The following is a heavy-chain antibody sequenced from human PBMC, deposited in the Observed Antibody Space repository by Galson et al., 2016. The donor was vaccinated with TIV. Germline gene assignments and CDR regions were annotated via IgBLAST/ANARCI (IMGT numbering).Heavy chain of an antibody. J-gene: IGHJ4*02. CDR1: GFTFDAYG. D-gene: IGHD2-21*02. Sequence: SLRLSCAASGFTFDAYGMHWVRQPPGKGLEWVSGITWNSVGIDYADSVKGRFTISRDNAKNSLYLQMNSLRPDDTALYYCAKEQSCGGDCYLFDFWGQGVLVTVSS. V-gene: IGHV3-9*01. CDR2: ITWNSVGI. CDR3: AKEQSCGGDCYLFDF.